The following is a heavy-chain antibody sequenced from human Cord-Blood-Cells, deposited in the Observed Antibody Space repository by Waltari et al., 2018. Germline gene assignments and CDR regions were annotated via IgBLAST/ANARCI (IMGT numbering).Heavy chain of an antibody. CDR1: GGSISSSSYY. Sequence: QLQLQESGPGLVKPSETLSLTCPVSGGSISSSSYYWGWIRLPPGTGLEWIGSNYYSGSTYYNPSLKSRVTISVDTSKNQFPLKLSSVTAADTAVYYCATPRRAMYYYDSSGYSDYAFDIWGQGTMVTVSS. J-gene: IGHJ3*02. CDR3: ATPRRAMYYYDSSGYSDYAFDI. CDR2: NYYSGST. V-gene: IGHV4-39*01. D-gene: IGHD3-22*01.